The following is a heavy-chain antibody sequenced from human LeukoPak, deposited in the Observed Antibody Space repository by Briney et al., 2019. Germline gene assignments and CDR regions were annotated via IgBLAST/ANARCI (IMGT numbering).Heavy chain of an antibody. D-gene: IGHD5-18*01. Sequence: GESLKISCKGSGYSFTNYWIAWVRQMPGKGLEWMGIIYPGDSDTRYSPSFQGQVTISADKSISTAYLQWSSLKASDIAMYYCARAQYGYGDYWGQGTLVTASS. CDR3: ARAQYGYGDY. CDR2: IYPGDSDT. CDR1: GYSFTNYW. J-gene: IGHJ4*02. V-gene: IGHV5-51*01.